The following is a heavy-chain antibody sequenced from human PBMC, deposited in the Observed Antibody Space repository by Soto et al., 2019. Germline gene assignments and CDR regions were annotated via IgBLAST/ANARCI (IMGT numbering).Heavy chain of an antibody. D-gene: IGHD3-10*01. CDR1: GGTFSSYA. Sequence: SVKVSCKACGGTFSSYAISWVRQAPGQGLEWMGGIIPIFGTANYAQKFQGRVTITADESTSTAYMELSSLRSEDTAVYYCACSREREGGFGDYYYYGMDVWGQGTTVTVSS. J-gene: IGHJ6*02. V-gene: IGHV1-69*13. CDR3: ACSREREGGFGDYYYYGMDV. CDR2: IIPIFGTA.